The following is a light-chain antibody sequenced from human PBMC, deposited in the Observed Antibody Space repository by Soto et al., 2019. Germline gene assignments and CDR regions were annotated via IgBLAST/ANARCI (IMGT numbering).Light chain of an antibody. Sequence: QSVLTQPPSASGSPGQSVTISCTGASSDVGGYSYVSWYQQHPGKAPKLMIYEVSKRPSGVPDRFSGSKSGNTASLTVSGXQAEDEADYYCSSYGGSNNLVFGGGTQLTVL. J-gene: IGLJ2*01. CDR2: EVS. CDR3: SSYGGSNNLV. CDR1: SSDVGGYSY. V-gene: IGLV2-8*01.